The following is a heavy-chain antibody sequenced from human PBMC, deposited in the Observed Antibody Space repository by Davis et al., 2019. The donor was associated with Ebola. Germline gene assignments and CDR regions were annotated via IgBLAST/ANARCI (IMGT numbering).Heavy chain of an antibody. Sequence: GESLKISCVISGFNFRPYAMHWVRQAPGKGLEWVAFISTDGNRKLYADSVKGRFTVSRDNSKNTLYLQMNSLRAEDTALYYCAKDIGALPYSSPFDSWGQGTLVTVSS. V-gene: IGHV3-30*04. CDR3: AKDIGALPYSSPFDS. CDR2: ISTDGNRK. CDR1: GFNFRPYA. D-gene: IGHD6-13*01. J-gene: IGHJ4*02.